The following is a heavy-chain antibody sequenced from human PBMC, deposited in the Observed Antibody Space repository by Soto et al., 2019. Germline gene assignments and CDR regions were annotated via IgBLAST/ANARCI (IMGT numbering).Heavy chain of an antibody. J-gene: IGHJ6*02. CDR1: GYTFTSYG. Sequence: GXSVKGSCEASGYTFTSYGISWVRQAPVQGLEWMGWISAYNGNTNYAQKLQGRVTMTTDTSTSTAYMELRSLRSDDTAVYYCARDYYGSGTLPYYYGMDVWGQGTTVTSP. D-gene: IGHD3-10*01. V-gene: IGHV1-18*04. CDR3: ARDYYGSGTLPYYYGMDV. CDR2: ISAYNGNT.